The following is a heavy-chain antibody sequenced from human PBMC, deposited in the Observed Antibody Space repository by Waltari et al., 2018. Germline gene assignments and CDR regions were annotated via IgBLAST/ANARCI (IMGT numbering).Heavy chain of an antibody. CDR1: GGTFSSYA. CDR3: ARAPTVYYYDSSGYYYGHY. Sequence: QVQLVQSGAEVKKPGSSVKVSCKASGGTFSSYAISWVRQAPGQGLEWMGGIIPIFGTANYAQKFQGRVTITADESTSTAYMELSSLRSEDTAVYYCARAPTVYYYDSSGYYYGHYWGQGTLVTVSS. V-gene: IGHV1-69*01. J-gene: IGHJ4*02. D-gene: IGHD3-22*01. CDR2: IIPIFGTA.